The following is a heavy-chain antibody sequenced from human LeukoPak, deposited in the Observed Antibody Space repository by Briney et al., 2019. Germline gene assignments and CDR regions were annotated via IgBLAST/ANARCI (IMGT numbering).Heavy chain of an antibody. J-gene: IGHJ4*02. D-gene: IGHD5-12*01. CDR2: IRYDGSNK. Sequence: GGSLRLSCAASGFTFSSYGMHWVRQAPGKGLEWVAFIRYDGSNKYYADSVKGRFTISRDNSKNTLYLQMNSLRAEDTAVYYCAKDFRVDNYFDYWGQGTLVTVSS. CDR1: GFTFSSYG. V-gene: IGHV3-30*02. CDR3: AKDFRVDNYFDY.